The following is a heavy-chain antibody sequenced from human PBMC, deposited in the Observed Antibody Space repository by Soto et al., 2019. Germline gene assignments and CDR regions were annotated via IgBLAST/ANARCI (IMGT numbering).Heavy chain of an antibody. J-gene: IGHJ5*02. CDR3: ARGYRYCSGGSCYSGDWFDP. V-gene: IGHV4-30-4*01. D-gene: IGHD2-15*01. CDR1: GGSISSGDYY. Sequence: SETLSLTCTVSGGSISSGDYYWSWIRQPPGKGLEWIGYIYYSGSTYYNPSLKSRVTISVDTSKNQFSPKLSSVTAADTAVYYCARGYRYCSGGSCYSGDWFDPWGQGNLVTVSS. CDR2: IYYSGST.